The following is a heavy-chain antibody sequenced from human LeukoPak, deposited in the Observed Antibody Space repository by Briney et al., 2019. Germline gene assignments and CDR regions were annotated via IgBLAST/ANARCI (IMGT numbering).Heavy chain of an antibody. Sequence: GGSLRLSCTASGVTFSSFAMRWGRQAPGKGLEWVSLITNSGVTTHYADSVKGRSTISRDNSRSTLYLQLNSLRADDTALYYCAKARLYCSSGTCSDHPATLTGMDVWGQGTTVTVSS. CDR2: ITNSGVTT. CDR3: AKARLYCSSGTCSDHPATLTGMDV. CDR1: GVTFSSFA. D-gene: IGHD2-15*01. V-gene: IGHV3-23*01. J-gene: IGHJ6*02.